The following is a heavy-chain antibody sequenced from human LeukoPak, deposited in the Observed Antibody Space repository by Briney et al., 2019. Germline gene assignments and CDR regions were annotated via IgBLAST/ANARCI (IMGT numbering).Heavy chain of an antibody. CDR2: IYISGST. Sequence: SETLSLTCAVSGGSFSSYYWSWIRQPAGKGLEGSGGIYISGSTNYNPSLTSRVTMSVDTSKNQCSLRLSSVTAAATAGYYCARETSRSVGGSFQHWGQGTLVTASS. CDR1: GGSFSSYY. CDR3: ARETSRSVGGSFQH. V-gene: IGHV4-4*07. J-gene: IGHJ1*01. D-gene: IGHD6-13*01.